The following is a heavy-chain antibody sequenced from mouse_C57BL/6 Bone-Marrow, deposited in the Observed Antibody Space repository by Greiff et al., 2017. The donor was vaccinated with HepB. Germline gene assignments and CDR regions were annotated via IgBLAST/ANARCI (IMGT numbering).Heavy chain of an antibody. CDR3: VRHYHRDAMDY. V-gene: IGHV10-1*01. CDR2: IRSKSNNYAT. CDR1: GFSFNTYA. D-gene: IGHD3-1*01. J-gene: IGHJ4*01. Sequence: EVQLVESGGGLVQPKGSLKLSCAASGFSFNTYAMNWVRQAPGKGLEWVARIRSKSNNYATYYADSVKDRFTISRDDSESMLYLQMNNLKTEDTAMYYCVRHYHRDAMDYWGQGTSVTVSS.